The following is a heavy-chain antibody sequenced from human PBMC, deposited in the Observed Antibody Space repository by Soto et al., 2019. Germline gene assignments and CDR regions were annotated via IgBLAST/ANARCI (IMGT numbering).Heavy chain of an antibody. D-gene: IGHD1-1*01. J-gene: IGHJ6*03. CDR1: GGSFSGYY. Sequence: SETLSLTCAVYGGSFSGYYWSWIRQPPGKGLEWIGEINHSGSTNYNPSLKSRVTISVDTSKNQFSLKLSSVTAADTAVYYCARVGTISYYYMDVWGKGTTVTAP. CDR2: INHSGST. CDR3: ARVGTISYYYMDV. V-gene: IGHV4-34*01.